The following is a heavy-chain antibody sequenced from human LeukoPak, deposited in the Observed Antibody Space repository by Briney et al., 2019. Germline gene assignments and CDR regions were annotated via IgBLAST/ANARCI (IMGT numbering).Heavy chain of an antibody. CDR3: ARWTTTYLDY. Sequence: GASVKVSCKASGYTFTNYYIHWVRQAPGQGLEWMGIINPSGGSTNFAQKFQGRVTMTTDTSTITVYMELSSLRSEDTAVHYCARWTTTYLDYWGQGTLVTVSS. V-gene: IGHV1-46*01. D-gene: IGHD4-11*01. CDR1: GYTFTNYY. CDR2: INPSGGST. J-gene: IGHJ4*02.